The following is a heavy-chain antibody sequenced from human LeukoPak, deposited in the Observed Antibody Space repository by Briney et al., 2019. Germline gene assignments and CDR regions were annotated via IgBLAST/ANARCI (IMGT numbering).Heavy chain of an antibody. CDR2: ISYDGSNK. J-gene: IGHJ6*02. CDR3: AKDQPTPYYYGMDV. Sequence: GRSLRLSCAASGFTSSSYGMHWVRQAPGKGLEWVAVISYDGSNKYYADSVKGRFTISRDNSKNTLYLQMNSLRAEDTAVYYCAKDQPTPYYYGMDVWGQGTTVTVSS. CDR1: GFTSSSYG. V-gene: IGHV3-30*18.